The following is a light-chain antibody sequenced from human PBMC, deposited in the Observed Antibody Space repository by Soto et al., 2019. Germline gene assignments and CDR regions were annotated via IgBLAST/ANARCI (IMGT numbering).Light chain of an antibody. Sequence: EIVLTQSPGTLSSSPGERATLSCRASQSVSSSYLAWYQQKPGQAPRLLIYGTSNRATGIPDRFSGSGSGTDFTLTISILETEDFAVDYCQQYRSSPKTFGQGTKVYI. J-gene: IGKJ1*01. CDR3: QQYRSSPKT. V-gene: IGKV3-20*01. CDR1: QSVSSSY. CDR2: GTS.